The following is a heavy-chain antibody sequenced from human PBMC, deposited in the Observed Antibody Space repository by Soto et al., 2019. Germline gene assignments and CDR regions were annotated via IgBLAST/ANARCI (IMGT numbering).Heavy chain of an antibody. V-gene: IGHV3-15*01. Sequence: EVQLVESGGGLVKPGGSLRLSCAASGFSFSNAWMSWVRQLPGKGLEWGGHIKSKTDGGTADYAAPVKGRFTISRDDSINTLYLQMNSLKTEDTAMFYCTTLNYGVDVWGQGTTVTVSS. CDR1: GFSFSNAW. J-gene: IGHJ6*02. CDR2: IKSKTDGGTA. CDR3: TTLNYGVDV.